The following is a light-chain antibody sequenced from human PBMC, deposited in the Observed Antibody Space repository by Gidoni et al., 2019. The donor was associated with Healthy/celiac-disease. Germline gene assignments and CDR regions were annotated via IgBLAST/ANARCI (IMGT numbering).Light chain of an antibody. V-gene: IGKV3-11*01. J-gene: IGKJ2*01. CDR2: DAS. CDR1: PSVSSY. CDR3: QQRSNWPRYT. Sequence: ESGLTQSPATLSLSPGERPTLSCRASPSVSSYLAWYQQNPGQAPRLLIYDASNRATGIPARFSGSVSGTDFTLTISSLEPEDFAVYYCQQRSNWPRYTFGQGTKLEIK.